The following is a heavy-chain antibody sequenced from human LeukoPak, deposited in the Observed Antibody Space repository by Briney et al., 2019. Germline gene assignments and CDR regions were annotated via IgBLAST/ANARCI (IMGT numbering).Heavy chain of an antibody. Sequence: GGSLRLSCAASGFTFSSYSMNWVRQAPGRGLEWVSSISSSSSYIYYADSVKGRFTISRDNAKNSLYLQMNSLRAEDTAFYYCARDDNWGFDYWGQGALVTVSS. J-gene: IGHJ4*02. D-gene: IGHD7-27*01. CDR1: GFTFSSYS. CDR3: ARDDNWGFDY. V-gene: IGHV3-21*01. CDR2: ISSSSSYI.